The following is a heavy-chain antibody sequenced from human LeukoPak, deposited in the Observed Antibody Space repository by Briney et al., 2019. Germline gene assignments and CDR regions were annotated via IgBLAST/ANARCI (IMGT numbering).Heavy chain of an antibody. D-gene: IGHD3-16*01. CDR1: GFTFSSYW. CDR2: INSDGSST. V-gene: IGHV3-74*01. J-gene: IGHJ6*02. CDR3: AARGNYCGMDV. Sequence: GGSLRLSCAASGFTFSSYWMHWVRQAPGKGLVWVSRINSDGSSTSYADSVKGRFTISRDNAKNTLYLQMNSLRAEDTAVYYCAARGNYCGMDVWGQGTMVTVSS.